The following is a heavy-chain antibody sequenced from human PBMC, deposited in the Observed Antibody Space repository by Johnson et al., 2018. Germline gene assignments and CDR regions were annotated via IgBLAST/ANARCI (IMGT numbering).Heavy chain of an antibody. CDR3: AKITMVRGVIIYYYYGMDV. D-gene: IGHD3-10*01. CDR2: IYYSGST. Sequence: QVQLQESGPGLVKPSETLSLTCTVSGGSISSSSYYWGWIRQPPGKGLEWIGSIYYSGSTYYNPSLKSRVTISVDTSKNQFSLKLSSVTAADTAGDYCAKITMVRGVIIYYYYGMDVWGQGTTVTVSS. J-gene: IGHJ6*02. V-gene: IGHV4-39*01. CDR1: GGSISSSSYY.